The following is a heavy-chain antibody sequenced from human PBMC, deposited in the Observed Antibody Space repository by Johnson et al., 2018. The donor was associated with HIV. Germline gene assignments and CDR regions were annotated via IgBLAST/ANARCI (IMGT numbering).Heavy chain of an antibody. D-gene: IGHD5-12*01. CDR2: ISSSGSTI. CDR1: GFTFSDFY. Sequence: QVQLVESGGGLVKPGGPLRLSCAASGFTFSDFYMTWIRQAPGKGLEWVSYISSSGSTIYYADSVKGLFTISRDNAKTSVFLQMNSPRAEDTAVDDCARGVGGAGGYDPWEGAFDIWCQGTMVIVSS. V-gene: IGHV3-11*04. J-gene: IGHJ3*02. CDR3: ARGVGGAGGYDPWEGAFDI.